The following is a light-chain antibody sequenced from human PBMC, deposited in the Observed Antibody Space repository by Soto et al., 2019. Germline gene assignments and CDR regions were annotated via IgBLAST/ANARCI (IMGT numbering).Light chain of an antibody. CDR2: EVS. V-gene: IGLV2-14*01. Sequence: QSVLTQSASVSGSPGQSITISCTGTSSDIGGYNYVSWYQQHPDKAPKLMIFEVSNRPSGVSNRFSGSKSGNTASLTISGLLPEDGADYYCSSYTTSSTVAFGGGTKLTVL. CDR1: SSDIGGYNY. J-gene: IGLJ2*01. CDR3: SSYTTSSTVA.